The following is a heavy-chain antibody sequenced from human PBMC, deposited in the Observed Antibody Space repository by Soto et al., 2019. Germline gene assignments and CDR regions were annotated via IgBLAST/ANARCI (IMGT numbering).Heavy chain of an antibody. Sequence: QLLESGGGLVQPGGSLRLSCTASGLTFSNYAISWVRQTPGKGLGLVSVISGSGANTYYADSVKGRFTISRDNSKTTLYLQLDSLRAEDTAVYFCAKGLSGSSPYNWFDPWGQGTLVTVSS. CDR3: AKGLSGSSPYNWFDP. V-gene: IGHV3-23*01. CDR1: GLTFSNYA. CDR2: ISGSGANT. D-gene: IGHD2-15*01. J-gene: IGHJ5*02.